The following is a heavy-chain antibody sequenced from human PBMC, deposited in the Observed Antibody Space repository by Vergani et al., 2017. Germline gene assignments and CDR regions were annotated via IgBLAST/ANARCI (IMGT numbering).Heavy chain of an antibody. CDR3: ANIPGVWFGDREGGFDY. V-gene: IGHV3-33*06. Sequence: QVQLVESGGGVVQPGRSLRLSCAASGFRFSSYGMNWVRQAPGKGLEWVAVIWYDGTYEYYIESVKGRFTISRDNFKNTLSLQMNSLRPEDTALYYCANIPGVWFGDREGGFDYWGLGTLVTVSS. CDR1: GFRFSSYG. CDR2: IWYDGTYE. J-gene: IGHJ4*02. D-gene: IGHD3-10*01.